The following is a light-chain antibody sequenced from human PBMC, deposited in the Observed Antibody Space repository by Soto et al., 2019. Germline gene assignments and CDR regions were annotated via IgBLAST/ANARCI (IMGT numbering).Light chain of an antibody. CDR1: SSDVGSYNL. Sequence: QSALTQPASVSGSPGQSITISCTGTSSDVGSYNLVSWYQQHPGQAPKLMIYEVSKRPSGVSNRFSGSKSGNTASLTISGLQAEDEADYYCCSYAGSSTPYVFGTGTKLTVL. CDR2: EVS. CDR3: CSYAGSSTPYV. V-gene: IGLV2-23*02. J-gene: IGLJ1*01.